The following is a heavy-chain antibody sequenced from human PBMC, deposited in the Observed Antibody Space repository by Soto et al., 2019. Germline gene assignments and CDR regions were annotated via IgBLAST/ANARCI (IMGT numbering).Heavy chain of an antibody. CDR2: INPSGGST. CDR1: GYTFTSYY. Sequence: GASVKVSCKASGYTFTSYYMHWVRQAPGQGLEWTGIINPSGGSTSYAQKFQGRVTMTRDTSTSTVYMELSSLRSEDTAVYYCARDRVSVVAATRPISYYYGMDVWGQGTTVTVSS. J-gene: IGHJ6*02. CDR3: ARDRVSVVAATRPISYYYGMDV. V-gene: IGHV1-46*01. D-gene: IGHD2-15*01.